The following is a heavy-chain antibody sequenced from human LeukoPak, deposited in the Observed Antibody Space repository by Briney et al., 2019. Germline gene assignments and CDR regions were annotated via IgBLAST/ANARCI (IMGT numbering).Heavy chain of an antibody. CDR1: GGSISSGDYY. Sequence: SQTLSLTCTGSGGSISSGDYYWSWIRQPPGKGLEWIGYIYYSGSTYYNPSLKSRVTISVDTSKNQFSLKLSSVTAADTAVYYCARFSPRAMGNYFDFWGQGTLVTVSS. CDR3: ARFSPRAMGNYFDF. V-gene: IGHV4-30-4*08. CDR2: IYYSGST. D-gene: IGHD7-27*01. J-gene: IGHJ4*02.